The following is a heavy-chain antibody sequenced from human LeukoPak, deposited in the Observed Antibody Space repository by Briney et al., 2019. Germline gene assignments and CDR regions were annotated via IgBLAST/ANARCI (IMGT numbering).Heavy chain of an antibody. Sequence: PGRSLRLSCAASGFTFSSYGMHWVRQAPGRGLEWVAVIWYGGSNKYYADSVKGRFTISRDNSKNTLYLQMNSLRAEDTAVYYCAKDRGIEYSSGWYGCGDYWGQGTLVTVSS. J-gene: IGHJ4*02. D-gene: IGHD6-19*01. CDR1: GFTFSSYG. CDR2: IWYGGSNK. CDR3: AKDRGIEYSSGWYGCGDY. V-gene: IGHV3-30*18.